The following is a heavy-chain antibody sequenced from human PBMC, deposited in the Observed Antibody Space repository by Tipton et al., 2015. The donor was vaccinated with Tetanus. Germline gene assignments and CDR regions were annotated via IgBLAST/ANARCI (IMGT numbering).Heavy chain of an antibody. CDR3: VRSHVFRLTLFGEEIPRSGRFDP. CDR2: IYYNGDT. CDR1: GVSINNYY. J-gene: IGHJ5*02. Sequence: TLSLTCSVSGVSINNYYWNWIRQSPGKGLEWLGNIYYNGDTDYNPSLRGRATISLAKAKNHFSLRLRSVTAADTALYYCVRSHVFRLTLFGEEIPRSGRFDPWGQGTLVTVSS. V-gene: IGHV4-59*01. D-gene: IGHD3-3*01.